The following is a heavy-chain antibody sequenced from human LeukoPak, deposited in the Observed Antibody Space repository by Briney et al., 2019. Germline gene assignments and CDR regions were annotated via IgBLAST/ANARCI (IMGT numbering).Heavy chain of an antibody. Sequence: SETLSLTCTVSGGSISSHYWSWIRQPPGKGLEWIGYIYYSGSTNYNPSLKSRVTISVDTSKNQFSLELSSVTAADTAVYYCARPYSSSSPDAFDIWGQGTMVTVSS. CDR3: ARPYSSSSPDAFDI. V-gene: IGHV4-59*11. CDR2: IYYSGST. CDR1: GGSISSHY. D-gene: IGHD6-6*01. J-gene: IGHJ3*02.